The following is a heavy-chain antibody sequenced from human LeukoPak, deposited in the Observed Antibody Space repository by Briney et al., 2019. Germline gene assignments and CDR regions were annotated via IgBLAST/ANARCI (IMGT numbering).Heavy chain of an antibody. J-gene: IGHJ4*01. CDR3: AKAPDYGDYLYFDY. Sequence: GGSLRLSCAASGFTFSSYAMSWVRQAPGKGLEWDSAISGSGGSTYYADSVKGRFTISRDNSKNTLYLQMNSLRAEDTAVYYCAKAPDYGDYLYFDYWGHGTLVTVSS. D-gene: IGHD4-17*01. CDR1: GFTFSSYA. V-gene: IGHV3-23*01. CDR2: ISGSGGST.